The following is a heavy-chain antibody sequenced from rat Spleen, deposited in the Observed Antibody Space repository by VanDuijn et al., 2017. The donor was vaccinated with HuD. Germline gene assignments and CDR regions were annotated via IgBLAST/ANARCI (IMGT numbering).Heavy chain of an antibody. CDR3: ARPPYNNYFDY. Sequence: EVLLVESGGCLVQPGRALKLSCAASGFTFSSFAMAWVRQAPKKGLEWVATISHEGSSTYYGDSVKGRFTISRDNAKSTLYLQMNSLRSEDTATYYCARPPYNNYFDYWGQGVMVTVSS. J-gene: IGHJ2*01. V-gene: IGHV5-22*01. CDR2: ISHEGSST. CDR1: GFTFSSFA. D-gene: IGHD1-10*01.